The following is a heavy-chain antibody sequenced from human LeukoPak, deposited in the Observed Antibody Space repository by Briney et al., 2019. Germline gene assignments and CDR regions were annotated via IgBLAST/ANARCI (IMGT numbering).Heavy chain of an antibody. V-gene: IGHV3-21*01. CDR2: ISSSSSYI. J-gene: IGHJ4*02. CDR3: ARDSPDYGDYVLDY. Sequence: GGSLRLSCAASGFTFSSYSMNWVRQAPGKGLEWVSSISSSSSYIYYADSVKGRFTISRDNAKNSLYLQMNSLRAEDTAVYYCARDSPDYGDYVLDYWGQGTLVTVSS. D-gene: IGHD4-17*01. CDR1: GFTFSSYS.